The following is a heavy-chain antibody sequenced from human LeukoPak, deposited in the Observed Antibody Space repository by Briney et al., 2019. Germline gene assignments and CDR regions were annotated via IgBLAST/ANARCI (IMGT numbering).Heavy chain of an antibody. CDR1: GGSISSYY. D-gene: IGHD6-13*01. J-gene: IGHJ4*02. CDR3: ARAAGPLAAPDF. Sequence: SQTLSLTCTVSGGSISSYYWSWIRQPPGEGLEWIGYIYYSGSTNYNPSLKSRVTISVDTSKNPFSLKLSSVTAADTAVYYCARAAGPLAAPDFWGQGTPVTVSS. CDR2: IYYSGST. V-gene: IGHV4-59*01.